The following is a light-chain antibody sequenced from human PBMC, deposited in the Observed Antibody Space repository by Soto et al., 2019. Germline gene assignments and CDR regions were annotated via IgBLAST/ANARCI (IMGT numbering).Light chain of an antibody. V-gene: IGKV1-5*03. Sequence: DIQMTQSPSTLSGSVGDRVTITCRASQTISSWLAWYQQKPGKAPKLLIYKASTLKSGVPSRFSGSGSGTEFTLTISSLQTEDFATYDCQQLLSYPITFGQGTRLEIK. CDR2: KAS. J-gene: IGKJ5*01. CDR3: QQLLSYPIT. CDR1: QTISSW.